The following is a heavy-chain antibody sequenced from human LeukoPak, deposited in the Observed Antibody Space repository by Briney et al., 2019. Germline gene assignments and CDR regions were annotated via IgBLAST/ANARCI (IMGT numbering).Heavy chain of an antibody. D-gene: IGHD3-22*01. J-gene: IGHJ6*02. CDR2: IRVQSGDT. CDR1: GYSFSSYG. V-gene: IGHV1-18*01. CDR3: ARDYPDYYEYGMDV. Sequence: ASVKVSCKASGYSFSSYGFTWVRQAPGQGLEWMGSIRVQSGDTKSAQKFQDRFSMSTDTSTSTLYMDLRSLTSDDTAVYYCARDYPDYYEYGMDVWGQGTTVTASS.